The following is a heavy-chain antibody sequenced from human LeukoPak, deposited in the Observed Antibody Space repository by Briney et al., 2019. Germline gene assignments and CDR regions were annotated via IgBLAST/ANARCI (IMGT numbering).Heavy chain of an antibody. CDR1: GGSISSSSYY. CDR3: ARHEGEAAAGIHNWFDP. V-gene: IGHV4-39*01. CDR2: IYYSGST. D-gene: IGHD6-13*01. J-gene: IGHJ5*02. Sequence: SETLSLTCTVSGGSISSSSYYWGWIRQPPGKGLEWIGSIYYSGSTYYNPSLKSRVTLSVDTSKNQFSLKLSSVTAADPAVYYCARHEGEAAAGIHNWFDPWGQGTLVTVSS.